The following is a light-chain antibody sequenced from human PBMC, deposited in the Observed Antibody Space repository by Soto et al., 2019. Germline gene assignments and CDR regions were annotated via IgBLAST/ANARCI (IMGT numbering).Light chain of an antibody. CDR1: SSNIGRNT. J-gene: IGLJ3*02. V-gene: IGLV1-44*01. CDR2: SYN. CDR3: AAWDDSLTGPV. Sequence: QSVLTQPPSASGTPGQRVAMFCSGSSSNIGRNTVNWYQQLPGTAPRLLIYSYNQRPSGVPDRFSGSKSGTSASLAISGLQSEDEAHYYCAAWDDSLTGPVFGGGTKLTVL.